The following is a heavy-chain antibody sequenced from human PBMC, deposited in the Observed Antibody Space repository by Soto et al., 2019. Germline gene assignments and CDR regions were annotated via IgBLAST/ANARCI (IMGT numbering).Heavy chain of an antibody. Sequence: QVTLKESGPVLVKPTETLTLTCTVSGFSLSNARMGVSWIRQPPGKALEWLAHIFSNDEKSYSTSLKSRLTISKDTSKSQVVLTMTNMDPVDTATYYCARRKGYCSSTSCYGYWYFDLWGRGTLVTVSS. D-gene: IGHD2-2*01. CDR2: IFSNDEK. J-gene: IGHJ2*01. V-gene: IGHV2-26*01. CDR3: ARRKGYCSSTSCYGYWYFDL. CDR1: GFSLSNARMG.